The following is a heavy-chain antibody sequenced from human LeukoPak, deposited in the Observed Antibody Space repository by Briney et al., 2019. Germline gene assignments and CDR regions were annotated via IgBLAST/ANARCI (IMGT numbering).Heavy chain of an antibody. CDR3: ARDSPYYFDSNGDYVSDY. D-gene: IGHD3-22*01. J-gene: IGHJ4*02. CDR2: INSASHFI. Sequence: GGSLRFSCAASGFTFRTFTMNWVRQAPGKGLEWVSSINSASHFIYYADSVKGRFTISRDNAKNSLYLQMSSLKVEDTAVYYCARDSPYYFDSNGDYVSDYWGQGALVTVSS. V-gene: IGHV3-21*01. CDR1: GFTFRTFT.